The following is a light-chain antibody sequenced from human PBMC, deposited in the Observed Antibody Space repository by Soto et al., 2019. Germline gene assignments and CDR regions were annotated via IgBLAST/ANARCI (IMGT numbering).Light chain of an antibody. J-gene: IGKJ1*01. CDR1: QSVSNN. V-gene: IGKV3-15*01. CDR2: GAS. Sequence: EIVMTQSPATLSVSPGERATLSCRASQSVSNNLAWYQQKPGQAPRLLIYGASTMATGIPARFSGSGSVTEYPLTVSSLHTEDFAVYHCHQYNNWPRTFGEGTKVEIK. CDR3: HQYNNWPRT.